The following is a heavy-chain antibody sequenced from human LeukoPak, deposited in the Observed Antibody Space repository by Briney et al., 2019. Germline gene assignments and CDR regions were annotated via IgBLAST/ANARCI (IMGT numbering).Heavy chain of an antibody. CDR2: IYWDDDK. CDR3: AHIQMVRGVSYYFDY. Sequence: SGPTLVKPTQTLTLTCTFSGFSLSTSGVGVGWIRQPPGKALEWLALIYWDDDKRYSPSLKSRLTITKDTSKNQVVLTMTNMDPVDTATYHCAHIQMVRGVSYYFDYWGQGTLVTVSS. V-gene: IGHV2-5*02. D-gene: IGHD3-10*01. J-gene: IGHJ4*02. CDR1: GFSLSTSGVG.